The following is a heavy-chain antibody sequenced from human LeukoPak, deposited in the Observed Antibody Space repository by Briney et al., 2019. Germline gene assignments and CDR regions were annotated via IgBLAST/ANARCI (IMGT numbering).Heavy chain of an antibody. V-gene: IGHV3-23*01. CDR1: GFTFSSYA. D-gene: IGHD4-23*01. J-gene: IGHJ3*02. CDR2: ISGSGGST. CDR3: AKVRWLLDAFDI. Sequence: GSLRLSCAASGFTFSSYAMSWVRQAPGKGLEWVSAISGSGGSTYYADSVKGRFTISRDNSKNTPYLQMNSLRAEDTAVYYCAKVRWLLDAFDIWGQGTMVTVSS.